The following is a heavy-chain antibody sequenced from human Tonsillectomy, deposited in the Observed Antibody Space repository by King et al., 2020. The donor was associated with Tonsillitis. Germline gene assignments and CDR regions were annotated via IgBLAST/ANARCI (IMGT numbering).Heavy chain of an antibody. CDR2: INSDGSST. D-gene: IGHD2-15*01. CDR1: GFTFSSYW. J-gene: IGHJ4*02. Sequence: VQLVESGGGLVQPGGSLRLSCAASGFTFSSYWMHWVRQGPGKGLVWVSRINSDGSSTSYADSVKGRFTISRDNAKNTLYLQMNSLRAEDTAVYYCAGVGGGRSPFDYWGQGTLVTVSS. CDR3: AGVGGGRSPFDY. V-gene: IGHV3-74*01.